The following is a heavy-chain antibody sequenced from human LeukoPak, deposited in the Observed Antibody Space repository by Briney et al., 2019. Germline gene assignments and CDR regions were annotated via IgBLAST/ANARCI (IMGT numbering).Heavy chain of an antibody. J-gene: IGHJ4*02. CDR2: IYYSGST. CDR3: ARVSSARNGFDY. D-gene: IGHD1-14*01. V-gene: IGHV4-31*03. Sequence: SETLSLTCTVSGGSLSSGGYYWSWIRHHPGMGLECIGSIYYSGSTYYTPSLRSRVNISVDTSKSQFALNLTSVTAADTAVYYCARVSSARNGFDYWGQGTLVTVSS. CDR1: GGSLSSGGYY.